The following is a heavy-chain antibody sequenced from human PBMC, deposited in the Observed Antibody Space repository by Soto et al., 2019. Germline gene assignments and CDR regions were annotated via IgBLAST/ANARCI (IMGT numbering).Heavy chain of an antibody. D-gene: IGHD3-9*01. CDR1: GFALGNSGVG. Sequence: SGPTRVKPTQALTLTCILAGFALGNSGVGVGWIRQPPGKALEWLALIYWNDDKRYSPSLKSRLTITKDTSKNQVVLTMTNMDPVDTATYYCAHRGFEALRYFFDPWGQGTLVTVSS. J-gene: IGHJ5*02. V-gene: IGHV2-5*01. CDR3: AHRGFEALRYFFDP. CDR2: IYWNDDK.